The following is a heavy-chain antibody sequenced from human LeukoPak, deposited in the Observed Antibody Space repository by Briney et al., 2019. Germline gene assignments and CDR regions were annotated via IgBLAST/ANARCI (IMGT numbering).Heavy chain of an antibody. CDR3: TIWTSGNY. J-gene: IGHJ4*02. CDR1: QFTFNGSW. V-gene: IGHV3-7*01. Sequence: PGGSLRLSRADSQFTFNGSWMNWVRQAPGKGLEWVANMDPTGSQKRYVDSVRGRFTISKDNPGASLYLDMHSLRAEDTAIYYCTIWTSGNYWGQGTLVTVSS. CDR2: MDPTGSQK. D-gene: IGHD1-1*01.